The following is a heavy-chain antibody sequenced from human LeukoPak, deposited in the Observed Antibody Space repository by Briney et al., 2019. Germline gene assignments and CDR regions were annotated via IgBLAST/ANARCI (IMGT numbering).Heavy chain of an antibody. V-gene: IGHV4-59*08. CDR2: IYYSGST. D-gene: IGHD6-13*01. Sequence: SETLSLTCTVSGDSISSYYWSWVRQPPGKGLEWIGYIYYSGSTDYNPSLKSRVTISVDTSKNQFSLKLSSVTAADTAVYYCARLLYSSSWYYFDYWGQGTPVTVSS. J-gene: IGHJ4*02. CDR3: ARLLYSSSWYYFDY. CDR1: GDSISSYY.